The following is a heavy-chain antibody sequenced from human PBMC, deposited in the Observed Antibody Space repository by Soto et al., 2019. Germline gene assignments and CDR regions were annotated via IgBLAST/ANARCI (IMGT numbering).Heavy chain of an antibody. Sequence: GESLKISCKGSGYSFTSYWIGWVRQMPGKGLEWMGIIYPGDSDTRYSPSFQGQVTISADKSISTAYLQWSSLKASDTAMYYCARGPGGPYCGGDCYPCWRQGTLVTVSS. D-gene: IGHD2-21*02. J-gene: IGHJ4*02. CDR1: GYSFTSYW. V-gene: IGHV5-51*01. CDR2: IYPGDSDT. CDR3: ARGPGGPYCGGDCYPC.